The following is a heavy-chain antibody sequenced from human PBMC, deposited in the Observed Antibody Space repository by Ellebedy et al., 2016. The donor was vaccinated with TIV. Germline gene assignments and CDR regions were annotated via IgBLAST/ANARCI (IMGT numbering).Heavy chain of an antibody. CDR3: ARGGVVAGADY. V-gene: IGHV3-72*01. CDR2: IRKKTNSYST. Sequence: GESLKISCAASGFIFISFAMFWVRQAPGKGLEWVGRIRKKTNSYSTEYAASVKGRFTVSRDDSLNSLFLQLNSLRAEDTAVYYCARGGVVAGADYWGQGTLVTVSS. CDR1: GFIFISFA. J-gene: IGHJ4*02. D-gene: IGHD6-19*01.